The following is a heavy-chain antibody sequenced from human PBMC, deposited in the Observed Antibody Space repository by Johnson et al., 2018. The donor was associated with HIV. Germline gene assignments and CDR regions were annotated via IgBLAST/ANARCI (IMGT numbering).Heavy chain of an antibody. V-gene: IGHV3-33*06. CDR1: GFMFSRYA. D-gene: IGHD2-21*01. J-gene: IGHJ3*02. CDR2: IWHDGSND. Sequence: VQLVESGGGVVQPGRSLRLSCEASGFMFSRYALAWVRQAPGKGLEWVALIWHDGSNDNYADSVKGRFTLSRDNSRNTLYLQMNNLRSEDTAIYYCVKDSETSSAPLDCAFDIWGQGTTVTVSS. CDR3: VKDSETSSAPLDCAFDI.